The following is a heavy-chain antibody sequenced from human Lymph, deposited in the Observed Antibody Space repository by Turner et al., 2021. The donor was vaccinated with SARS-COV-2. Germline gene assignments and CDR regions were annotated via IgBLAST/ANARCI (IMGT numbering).Heavy chain of an antibody. CDR2: INYSGST. Sequence: LQLQEAGPGLVKPSETLSLTCTVSGGSISSSFYYWGWIRQPAGKGLEWIGRINYSGSTYYNPSLKSRVTISVDTLKIQISRKLSSVTATYTAVFYCARSAPQGWYVPVMDVWGQGTLVTVSS. CDR3: ARSAPQGWYVPVMDV. V-gene: IGHV4-39*01. CDR1: GGSISSSFYY. J-gene: IGHJ4*02. D-gene: IGHD6-19*01.